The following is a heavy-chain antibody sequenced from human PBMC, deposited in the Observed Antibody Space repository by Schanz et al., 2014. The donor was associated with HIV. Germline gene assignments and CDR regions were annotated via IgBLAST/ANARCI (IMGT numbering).Heavy chain of an antibody. D-gene: IGHD3-16*01. V-gene: IGHV3-23*04. CDR1: GLPFSTSA. J-gene: IGHJ4*02. CDR2: ISGSGGST. CDR3: TTDSEPYVY. Sequence: VQLVESGGGLVQPGGSRRLSCAVSGLPFSTSAMSWVRQAPGKGLEWVSAISGSGGSTYYADSVKGRFTISRDNSKNTLYLQMNSLRAEDTALYYCTTDSEPYVYWGQGTLVTVSS.